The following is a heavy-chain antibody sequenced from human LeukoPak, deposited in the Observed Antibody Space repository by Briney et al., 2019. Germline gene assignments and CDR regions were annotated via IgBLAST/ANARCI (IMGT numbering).Heavy chain of an antibody. V-gene: IGHV3-23*01. D-gene: IGHD6-13*01. CDR3: AKDAKYNGNWYYFDF. Sequence: GGSLRLSCAASGFTFSSYGMGWVRQAPGKGLEWVSAISGSGGTTYYADSVKGRFTISRDNSKNTLYLQINSLRAEDTAVYYCAKDAKYNGNWYYFDFWGQGTLVTVSS. J-gene: IGHJ4*02. CDR1: GFTFSSYG. CDR2: ISGSGGTT.